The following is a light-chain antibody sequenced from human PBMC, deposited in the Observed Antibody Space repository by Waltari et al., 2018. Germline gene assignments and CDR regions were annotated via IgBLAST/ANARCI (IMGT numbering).Light chain of an antibody. CDR1: SSDVGVYNY. V-gene: IGLV2-8*01. CDR3: SSYTDRGKMV. J-gene: IGLJ3*02. Sequence: SALTQPPSASGSPGQSVTISCTGTSSDVGVYNYVSWYQQHPGKAPRRMIYEVTKRPSGFPDLFSGSKSGNTASRTVSGLQTEDEADYYCSSYTDRGKMVFGAGTKLTVL. CDR2: EVT.